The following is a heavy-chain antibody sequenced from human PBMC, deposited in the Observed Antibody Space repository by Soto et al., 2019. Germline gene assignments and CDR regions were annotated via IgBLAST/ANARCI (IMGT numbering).Heavy chain of an antibody. CDR3: AGDRMGTTRDLDY. Sequence: EVQLVESGGGLVKPGGSLRLSCAASGFTFSSYSMNWVRQTPGKGLEWVSSISGSSDYIYYADSVRGRFTISRDNAKNSLYLQMNSLRGEDTAVYYCAGDRMGTTRDLDYWGQGTLVTVSS. CDR2: ISGSSDYI. V-gene: IGHV3-21*01. D-gene: IGHD1-1*01. CDR1: GFTFSSYS. J-gene: IGHJ4*02.